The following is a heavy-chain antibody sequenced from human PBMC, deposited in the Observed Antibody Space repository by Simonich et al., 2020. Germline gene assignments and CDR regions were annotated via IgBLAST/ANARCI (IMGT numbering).Heavy chain of an antibody. CDR3: TTDLRVRGYSYGYDY. J-gene: IGHJ4*02. V-gene: IGHV3-15*01. CDR2: MKSKTNGGTT. D-gene: IGHD5-18*01. CDR1: GFTFSNAW. Sequence: EVQLVESGGGLVKPGGSLRLFCAASGFTFSNAWMGWVRQATGEEQEWVGRMKSKTNGGTTDYAAPVKGRFTISRDDSKNTLYLQMNSLKTEDTAVYYCTTDLRVRGYSYGYDYWGQGTLVTVSS.